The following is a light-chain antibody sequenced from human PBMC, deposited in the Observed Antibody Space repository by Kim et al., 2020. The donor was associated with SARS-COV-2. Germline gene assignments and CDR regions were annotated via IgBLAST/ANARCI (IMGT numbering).Light chain of an antibody. CDR2: EVS. J-gene: IGLJ2*01. V-gene: IGLV2-11*01. CDR3: CSYAGSYRVV. CDR1: SSDVVCYNY. Sequence: GQALTISCTGTSSDVVCYNYVSWYQQHPGKAPKLMIYEVSKRPSGVPDRFSGSKSGNTASLTISGLQAEDEADYYCCSYAGSYRVVFGGGTQLTVL.